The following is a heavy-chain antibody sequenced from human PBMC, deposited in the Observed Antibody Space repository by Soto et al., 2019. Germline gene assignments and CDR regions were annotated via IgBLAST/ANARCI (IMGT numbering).Heavy chain of an antibody. J-gene: IGHJ6*02. CDR1: GYTFTSYG. CDR2: ISAYNGNT. CDR3: ARASSSSSYYYYGMDV. Sequence: ASVKVSCKASGYTFTSYGISWVRQAPGQGLEWMGWISAYNGNTNYAQKLQGRVAMTTDTSTSTAYMELRSLRSDDTAVYYCARASSSSSYYYYGMDVWGQGTTVTVSS. D-gene: IGHD6-6*01. V-gene: IGHV1-18*01.